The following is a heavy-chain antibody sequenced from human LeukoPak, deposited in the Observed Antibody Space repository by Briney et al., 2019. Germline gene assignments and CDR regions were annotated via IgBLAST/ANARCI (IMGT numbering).Heavy chain of an antibody. CDR1: GFTFISYN. J-gene: IGHJ4*02. V-gene: IGHV3-21*01. CDR2: ISSSSSYI. D-gene: IGHD3-22*01. Sequence: GGSLRLSCTASGFTFISYNMNWVRQAPGKGLEWVSCISSSSSYIYYADSVKGRFTISRDNAKNSLYLQMNSLRAEDTAVYYCARDISGYYDSSGYSFVYWGQGTLVTVSS. CDR3: ARDISGYYDSSGYSFVY.